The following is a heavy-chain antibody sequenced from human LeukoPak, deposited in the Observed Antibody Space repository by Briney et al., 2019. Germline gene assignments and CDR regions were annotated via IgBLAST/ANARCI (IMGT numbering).Heavy chain of an antibody. D-gene: IGHD6-6*01. CDR3: ARTRVYSSFNFDY. CDR2: INPNSGGT. J-gene: IGHJ4*02. V-gene: IGHV1-2*02. Sequence: ASVKVSCKASGYTFTGYYMHWVRQAPGQGLEWMGWINPNSGGTNYAQKFQGRVTMTRDTSISTAYMELSRLRSDDTAVYYCARTRVYSSFNFDYWGQGTLVTVSS. CDR1: GYTFTGYY.